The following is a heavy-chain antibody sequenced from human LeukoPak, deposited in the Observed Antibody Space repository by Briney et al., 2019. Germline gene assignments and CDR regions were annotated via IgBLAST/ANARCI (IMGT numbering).Heavy chain of an antibody. CDR3: AKDTEYYYGSGSFPFDY. J-gene: IGHJ4*02. CDR2: ISGSGGST. D-gene: IGHD3-10*01. V-gene: IGHV3-23*01. Sequence: SGGSLRLSCAASGFTFSSYAMSWVRQAPGKGLEWVSAISGSGGSTYYADSVKGRFTISRDNSKNTLYLQMNSLGAEDTAVYYCAKDTEYYYGSGSFPFDYWGQGTLVTVSS. CDR1: GFTFSSYA.